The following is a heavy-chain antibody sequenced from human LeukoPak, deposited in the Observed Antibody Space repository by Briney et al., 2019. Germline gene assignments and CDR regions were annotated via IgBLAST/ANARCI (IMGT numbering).Heavy chain of an antibody. J-gene: IGHJ4*02. Sequence: PGGSLRLSCAASGFTFSGYAMNWVRQAPGKGVEWVSSISSGGSYISYADSVKGRFTVSRDNAKDSLFLQMRSLRDEDTAVYYCARGPALYCTSSSCLDGVDWGQGTLVSVSS. V-gene: IGHV3-21*01. CDR2: ISSGGSYI. D-gene: IGHD2-2*01. CDR1: GFTFSGYA. CDR3: ARGPALYCTSSSCLDGVD.